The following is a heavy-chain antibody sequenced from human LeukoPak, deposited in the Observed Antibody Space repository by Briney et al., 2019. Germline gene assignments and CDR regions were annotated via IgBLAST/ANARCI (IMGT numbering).Heavy chain of an antibody. Sequence: ASVKVSCKASGYTFTGYCMNWVRQAPGQGLEWMGWINPNSGGTNYGQKFQGRDTMTRDTSISTAYMELRRMRSDDTVVYYCARDLTWYYDFWSGYYRFDPWGQGTLVTVSS. CDR3: ARDLTWYYDFWSGYYRFDP. V-gene: IGHV1-2*02. D-gene: IGHD3-3*01. CDR2: INPNSGGT. J-gene: IGHJ5*02. CDR1: GYTFTGYC.